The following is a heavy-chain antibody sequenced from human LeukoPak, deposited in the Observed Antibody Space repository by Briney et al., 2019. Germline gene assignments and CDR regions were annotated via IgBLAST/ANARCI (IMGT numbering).Heavy chain of an antibody. CDR2: IYQSGST. CDR1: GVSITTYY. V-gene: IGHV4-59*08. J-gene: IGHJ4*02. Sequence: PSETLSLTCTVSGVSITTYYWGWIRQPPGKGLEWIGSIYQSGSTNYNPSLKSRVTISVDTSKNQFSLRLRSVTAADTAVYYCARGELLDRFDYWGQGTLVTVSS. D-gene: IGHD3-16*01. CDR3: ARGELLDRFDY.